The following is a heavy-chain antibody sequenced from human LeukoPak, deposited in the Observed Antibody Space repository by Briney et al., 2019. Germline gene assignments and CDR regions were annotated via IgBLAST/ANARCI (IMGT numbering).Heavy chain of an antibody. CDR2: IYYSGST. CDR3: VRAVGPVGGYDSP. Sequence: SETLSPTCTVSGGSFSSYYWSWIRQPPGKGLEWIGYIYYSGSTNYNPSLKSRVTISLDTSKNQFSLKLSSVTAADTAVYYCVRAVGPVGGYDSPWGQGTLVTVSS. V-gene: IGHV4-59*01. J-gene: IGHJ5*02. CDR1: GGSFSSYY. D-gene: IGHD5-12*01.